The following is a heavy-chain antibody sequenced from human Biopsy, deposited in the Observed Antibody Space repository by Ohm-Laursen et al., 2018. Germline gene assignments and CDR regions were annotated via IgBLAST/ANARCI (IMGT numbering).Heavy chain of an antibody. D-gene: IGHD3-10*01. V-gene: IGHV1-69*04. CDR3: ASGDIGGIGLDV. CDR2: IIPILGTV. Sequence: GSSVKVSCKASGDTFTTSAISWVRQVPGQGLDWMGRIIPILGTVDYGQNFQGRVTIRADTSTTFLELTSLRYDDMAVYYCASGDIGGIGLDVWGLGTTVTVSS. CDR1: GDTFTTSA. J-gene: IGHJ6*02.